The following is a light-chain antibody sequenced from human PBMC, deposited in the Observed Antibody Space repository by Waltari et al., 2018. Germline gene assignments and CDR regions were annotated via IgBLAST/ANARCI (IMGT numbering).Light chain of an antibody. Sequence: SYELTQSPSVSVSPGQTASITCSGDKLGDKYASWYQQKTGQSPVLVIYQDTKRPSGIPERFPGSNSGHTATLTITGTQALDEADYYCQAWDSTYVVFGGGTKLTVL. J-gene: IGLJ2*01. CDR1: KLGDKY. V-gene: IGLV3-1*01. CDR3: QAWDSTYVV. CDR2: QDT.